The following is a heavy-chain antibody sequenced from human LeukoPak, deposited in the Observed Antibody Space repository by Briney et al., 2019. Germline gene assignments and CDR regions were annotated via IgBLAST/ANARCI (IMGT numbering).Heavy chain of an antibody. CDR2: ISAYNGNA. J-gene: IGHJ4*02. D-gene: IGHD1-26*01. CDR3: ARDGGGSYTGDY. Sequence: ASVKVSCKASGYTFTSYGISWVRQAPGQGLEWMGWISAYNGNADYAQKFQGRVTMTTDTSTSTAYTELSSLRSEDTAVYYCARDGGGSYTGDYWGQGTLVTVSS. V-gene: IGHV1-18*01. CDR1: GYTFTSYG.